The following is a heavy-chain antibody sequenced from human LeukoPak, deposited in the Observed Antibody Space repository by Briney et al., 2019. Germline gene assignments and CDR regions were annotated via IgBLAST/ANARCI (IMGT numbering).Heavy chain of an antibody. CDR3: ARETRDCSSTSCYVEIDY. CDR1: GGSISSGSYY. V-gene: IGHV4-61*02. D-gene: IGHD2-2*01. Sequence: SETLSLTCTVSGGSISSGSYYWSWIRQPAGKGLEWIGRIYTSGSTNYNPSLKSRVTISVDTSKNQFSLKLSSVTAADTAVYYCARETRDCSSTSCYVEIDYWGQGTLVTVSS. J-gene: IGHJ4*02. CDR2: IYTSGST.